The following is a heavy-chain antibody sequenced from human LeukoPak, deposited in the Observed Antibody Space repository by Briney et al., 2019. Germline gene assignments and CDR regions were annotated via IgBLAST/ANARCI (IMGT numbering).Heavy chain of an antibody. CDR3: ARAPGGLGDGYNYVGQYFQH. CDR1: GGSISSSSYY. D-gene: IGHD5-24*01. CDR2: IYYSGST. Sequence: SETLSLTCTVSGGSISSSSYYWGWIRQPPGKGLEWLGSIYYSGSTYYNPSLKSRVTISVDTSKNQFSLKLSSVTAADTAVYYCARAPGGLGDGYNYVGQYFQHWGQGTLVTVSS. V-gene: IGHV4-39*01. J-gene: IGHJ1*01.